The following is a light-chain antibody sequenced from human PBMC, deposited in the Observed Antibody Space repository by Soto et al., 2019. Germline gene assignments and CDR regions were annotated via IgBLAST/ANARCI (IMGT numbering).Light chain of an antibody. CDR1: QSVNSH. V-gene: IGKV3-15*01. J-gene: IGKJ1*01. CDR2: GAS. Sequence: EIVMTQSPATLSVSPGERATISCRASQSVNSHLAWYQQRPGQAPRLLIYGASTRTTGVPARFSGSGYGTEFTLTINRLQSEDFAVYYCQQYNNWLWTFGQGKKVDI. CDR3: QQYNNWLWT.